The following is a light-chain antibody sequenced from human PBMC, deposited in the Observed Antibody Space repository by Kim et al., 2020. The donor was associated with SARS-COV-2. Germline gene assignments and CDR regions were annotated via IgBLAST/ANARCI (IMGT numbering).Light chain of an antibody. J-gene: IGLJ3*02. V-gene: IGLV1-40*03. CDR3: QSYDTSLGAV. CDR2: GHT. CDR1: NSNSGAGHD. Sequence: GRRVTSSGTGSNSNSGAGHDVHWYQQLPGAAPKLLVYGHTHRRSGVPDRCSGSWSGASASLAITGLQADDEADYYCQSYDTSLGAVFGGGTQLTVL.